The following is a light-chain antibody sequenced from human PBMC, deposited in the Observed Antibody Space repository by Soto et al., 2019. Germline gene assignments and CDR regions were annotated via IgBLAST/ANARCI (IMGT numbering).Light chain of an antibody. V-gene: IGLV2-11*01. J-gene: IGLJ3*02. CDR2: DVS. CDR3: CSSAGSYTSV. Sequence: QSALTQPRSVSGSPGQSVTISCTGTSSDVGGYNYVSWYQQHPGKAPELMIYDVSKRPSGVPDRFSGSKSGNTASLTISGLQAEDEAHYYCCSSAGSYTSVFGGGTKLTVL. CDR1: SSDVGGYNY.